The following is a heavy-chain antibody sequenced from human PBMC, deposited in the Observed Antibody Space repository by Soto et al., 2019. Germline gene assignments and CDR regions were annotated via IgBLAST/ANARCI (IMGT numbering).Heavy chain of an antibody. Sequence: QVQLVQSGAEVKKPGSAVKVSCPASGGSFSNHAISWVRQAPGQGLQWMGGINPMFGTANYAPNFQGRLTITADESTSTAYVALTSLKSEDTAVYFCARGTFSGYEYWYFDLWGRGTLLTVSS. CDR1: GGSFSNHA. CDR2: INPMFGTA. V-gene: IGHV1-69*01. CDR3: ARGTFSGYEYWYFDL. D-gene: IGHD5-12*01. J-gene: IGHJ2*01.